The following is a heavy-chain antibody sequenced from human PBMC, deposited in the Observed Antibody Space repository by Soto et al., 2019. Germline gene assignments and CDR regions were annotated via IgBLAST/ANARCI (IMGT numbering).Heavy chain of an antibody. V-gene: IGHV3-72*01. Sequence: PGGSLRLSCAGSGFTLSDHYIDWVRQAPGKGLEWVGRSRDKAQGYSTAYAASVKGRFTTSRDESKNSVYLQMDSLRADDTAIYYCAKTAEAGAGTVYDYWGQGTLVTVSS. J-gene: IGHJ4*02. CDR2: SRDKAQGYST. CDR1: GFTLSDHY. CDR3: AKTAEAGAGTVYDY. D-gene: IGHD6-19*01.